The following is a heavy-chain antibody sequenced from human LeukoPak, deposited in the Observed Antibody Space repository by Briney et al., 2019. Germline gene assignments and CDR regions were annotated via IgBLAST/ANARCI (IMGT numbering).Heavy chain of an antibody. Sequence: ASVKVSCKASGYTFTSYDINWVRQATGQGLEWMGWMNPNSGNTGYAQKFQGRVTMTRNTSISTAYMELSSLRSEDTAVYYYARGRRSLTMIVVVITYYFGYWGQGTLVTVSS. CDR1: GYTFTSYD. J-gene: IGHJ4*02. D-gene: IGHD3-22*01. CDR2: MNPNSGNT. V-gene: IGHV1-8*01. CDR3: ARGRRSLTMIVVVITYYFGY.